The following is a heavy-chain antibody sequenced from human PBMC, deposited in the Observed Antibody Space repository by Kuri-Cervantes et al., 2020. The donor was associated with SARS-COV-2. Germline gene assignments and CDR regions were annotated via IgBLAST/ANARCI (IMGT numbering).Heavy chain of an antibody. Sequence: GGSLRLSCAASEFTLSSYDMTWVRQAPGMVLEWVSSISSGSDYIYYADSVKGRFTVSRDNAENSLYLQMNSLGVGDTAVYYCGRHRGYCSGGGCYSTGFSFDYWGQGALVTVSS. J-gene: IGHJ4*02. CDR1: EFTLSSYD. CDR2: ISSGSDYI. D-gene: IGHD2-15*01. V-gene: IGHV3-21*01. CDR3: GRHRGYCSGGGCYSTGFSFDY.